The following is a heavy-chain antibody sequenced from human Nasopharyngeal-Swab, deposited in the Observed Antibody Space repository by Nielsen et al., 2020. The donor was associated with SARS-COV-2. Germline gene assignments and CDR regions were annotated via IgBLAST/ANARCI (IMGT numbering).Heavy chain of an antibody. Sequence: SLKISCAASVFTFDDYAMHWVRQAPGKGLEWVSGISWNSGSIGYADSVKGRFTISRDNAKNSLYLQMNSLRAEDTALYYCAKGGNYYDSSGHIDYWGQGTLVTVSS. D-gene: IGHD3-22*01. J-gene: IGHJ4*02. CDR3: AKGGNYYDSSGHIDY. V-gene: IGHV3-9*01. CDR1: VFTFDDYA. CDR2: ISWNSGSI.